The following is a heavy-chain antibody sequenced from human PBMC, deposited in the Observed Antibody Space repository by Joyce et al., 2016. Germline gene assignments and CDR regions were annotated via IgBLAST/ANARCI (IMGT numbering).Heavy chain of an antibody. CDR2: IFYSGSS. D-gene: IGHD6-13*01. J-gene: IGHJ4*02. Sequence: QLQLQESGPGLLKPSETLSLSCTVSGGSISSSNYYWGWIRQPPGKGLDWIGNIFYSGSSSFNPSLNSRVTISVETSENQFSLTLTAVTAADTAVYYCARHKAYSSSWYRGIYFDYWGQGILVTVSS. CDR3: ARHKAYSSSWYRGIYFDY. CDR1: GGSISSSNYY. V-gene: IGHV4-39*01.